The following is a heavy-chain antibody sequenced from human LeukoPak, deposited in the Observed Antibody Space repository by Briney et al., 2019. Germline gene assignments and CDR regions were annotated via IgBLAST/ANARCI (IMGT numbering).Heavy chain of an antibody. CDR3: ARASRDVYNSYFDY. D-gene: IGHD5-24*01. V-gene: IGHV4-4*02. CDR2: IYHSGST. Sequence: PSETLSLTCAVSGASISSSNWWSWVRQPPGKGLECIGEIYHSGSTNYNPSLKSRVTISVDKSKNQFSLKLSSVTAADTAVYYCARASRDVYNSYFDYWGQGTLATVSS. J-gene: IGHJ4*02. CDR1: GASISSSNW.